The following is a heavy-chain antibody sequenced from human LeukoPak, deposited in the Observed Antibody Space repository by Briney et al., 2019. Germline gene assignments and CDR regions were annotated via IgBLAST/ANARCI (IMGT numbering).Heavy chain of an antibody. CDR2: INSDGSST. Sequence: GGSLRLSCAASGFSFSSYWMHWVRQAPGKGLVWVSRINSDGSSTSYADSVKGRFTISRDNSKNTLYLQMNSLRAEDTAVYYCAKEVGQLVRGYFDYWGQGTLVTVSS. V-gene: IGHV3-74*01. J-gene: IGHJ4*02. CDR1: GFSFSSYW. D-gene: IGHD6-13*01. CDR3: AKEVGQLVRGYFDY.